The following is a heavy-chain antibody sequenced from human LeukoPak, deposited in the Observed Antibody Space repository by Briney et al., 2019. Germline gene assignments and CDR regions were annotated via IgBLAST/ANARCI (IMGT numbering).Heavy chain of an antibody. J-gene: IGHJ6*03. V-gene: IGHV1-46*01. CDR3: ARDGRDNDCSSTSCHQSYYYMDV. Sequence: ASVKVSCKASGYTFTSYYMHWVRHAPGQGLEWMGIINPSGGSTSYAQKFQGRVTMTRDMSTSTVYMELSSLRSEDTAVYYCARDGRDNDCSSTSCHQSYYYMDVWGKGTTVTVSS. D-gene: IGHD2-2*01. CDR2: INPSGGST. CDR1: GYTFTSYY.